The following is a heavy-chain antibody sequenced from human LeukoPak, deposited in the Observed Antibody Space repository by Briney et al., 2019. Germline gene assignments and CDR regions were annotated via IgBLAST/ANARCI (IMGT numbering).Heavy chain of an antibody. Sequence: ASVKVSCKASGYTFNDNYYMHWVRLAPGEGLEWMGRINPNSGDTNYAQKFQGRVTMTRDTSISTVYMELSRLKSDDTAVFYCARGLPGGFDSWGQGTLVTVSS. CDR1: GYTFNDNYY. J-gene: IGHJ5*01. CDR2: INPNSGDT. D-gene: IGHD2-2*01. V-gene: IGHV1-2*06. CDR3: ARGLPGGFDS.